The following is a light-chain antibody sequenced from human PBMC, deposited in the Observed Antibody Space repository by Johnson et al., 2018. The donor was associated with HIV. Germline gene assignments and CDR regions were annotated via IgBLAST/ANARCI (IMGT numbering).Light chain of an antibody. J-gene: IGLJ1*01. CDR3: GTWDSSPSAVV. CDR1: SSNIGNNY. CDR2: DNN. V-gene: IGLV1-51*01. Sequence: QSILTQPPSVSAAPGQKVTISCSGSSSNIGNNYVSWYQHLPGTAPKLLIYDNNKRPSGIPDRFSGSKSGTSATLGITGLQTGDEADYYCGTWDSSPSAVVFGTGTKVTVL.